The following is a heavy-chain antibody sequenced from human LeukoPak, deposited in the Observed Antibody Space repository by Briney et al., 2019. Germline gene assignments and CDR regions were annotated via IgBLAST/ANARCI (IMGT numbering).Heavy chain of an antibody. CDR1: GFTFSSYA. Sequence: GGSLRLSCAASGFTFSSYAMSWVRQAPGKGLEWVSAISGSGGSTYYADSVKGRFTISRDNSKDTLYLQMNSLRAEDTAVYYCASHHYYDSSGLDDYFDYWGQGTLVTVSS. J-gene: IGHJ4*02. V-gene: IGHV3-23*01. CDR3: ASHHYYDSSGLDDYFDY. CDR2: ISGSGGST. D-gene: IGHD3-22*01.